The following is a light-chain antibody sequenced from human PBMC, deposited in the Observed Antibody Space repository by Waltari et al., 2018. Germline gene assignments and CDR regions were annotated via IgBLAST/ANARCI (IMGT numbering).Light chain of an antibody. J-gene: IGKJ2*01. Sequence: EIVFTQSPGTLSLSPGERATLSCRASQSVSSSYLAWYQQNPGQAPRLLIYGASSRATGIPDRFSGSGSGTDFTLTISRLEPADFAVYYCQQYGSSPMYTFGQGTKLEIK. CDR1: QSVSSSY. V-gene: IGKV3-20*01. CDR3: QQYGSSPMYT. CDR2: GAS.